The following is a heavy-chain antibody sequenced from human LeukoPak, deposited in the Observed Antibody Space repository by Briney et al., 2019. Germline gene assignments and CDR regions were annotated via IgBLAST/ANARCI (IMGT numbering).Heavy chain of an antibody. CDR3: AKPARTDYADY. V-gene: IGHV3-53*01. J-gene: IGHJ4*02. CDR2: IYSDNT. Sequence: GGSLRLSCTVSGFTVSSNSMSWVRQAPGKGLEWVSFIYSDNTHYADSVKGRFTISRDNSKNTLYLQMNSLRAEDTAVYYCAKPARTDYADYWGQGTLVTVSS. CDR1: GFTVSSNS. D-gene: IGHD1-14*01.